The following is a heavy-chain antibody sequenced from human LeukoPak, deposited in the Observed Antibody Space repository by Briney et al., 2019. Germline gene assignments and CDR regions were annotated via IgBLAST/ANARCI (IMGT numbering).Heavy chain of an antibody. CDR3: AREYRSSSGRAFDY. V-gene: IGHV3-13*01. CDR2: IGTAGDT. CDR1: GCTFSSYD. J-gene: IGHJ4*02. Sequence: PGGSLRLSCAASGCTFSSYDMHWVRQATGKGLEWVSAIGTAGDTYYPGSVKGRFTISRENAKNSLYLQMNSLRAGDTAVYYCAREYRSSSGRAFDYWGQGTLVTVSS. D-gene: IGHD6-6*01.